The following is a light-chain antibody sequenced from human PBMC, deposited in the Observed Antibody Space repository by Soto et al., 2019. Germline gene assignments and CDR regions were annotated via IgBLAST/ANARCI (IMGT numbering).Light chain of an antibody. CDR1: QSVLYSPNNKNY. CDR2: WAS. V-gene: IGKV4-1*01. CDR3: QQYISTPRT. Sequence: DFVMTQSPDSLAVSLGERATINCKSSQSVLYSPNNKNYLAWYQQKPGQPPKLLIYWASTRESGVPDRFSGSGSGTDFTLTISSLQAEDVAVYYCQQYISTPRTFGQGTKVEMK. J-gene: IGKJ2*01.